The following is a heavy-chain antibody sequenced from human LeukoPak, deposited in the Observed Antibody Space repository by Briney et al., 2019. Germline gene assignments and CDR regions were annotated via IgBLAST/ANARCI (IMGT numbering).Heavy chain of an antibody. CDR2: IYYSGST. J-gene: IGHJ6*02. V-gene: IGHV4-59*04. CDR1: GGSITSYY. D-gene: IGHD2-2*01. Sequence: SETLSLTCTVSGGSITSYYWSWIRQPPGKGLEWIAYIYYSGSTYYNPSLKTRVTMSVDTSENQFSLKLSSVTAADSTVYYCVRIYCTSTSCYGDSYYGMDVWGQGTTVTVSS. CDR3: VRIYCTSTSCYGDSYYGMDV.